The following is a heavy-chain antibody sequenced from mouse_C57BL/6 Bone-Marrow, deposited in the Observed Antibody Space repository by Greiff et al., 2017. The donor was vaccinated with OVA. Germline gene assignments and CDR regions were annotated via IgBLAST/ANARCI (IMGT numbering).Heavy chain of an antibody. CDR2: INPNNGGT. CDR3: AREFITTVVADFDY. J-gene: IGHJ2*01. CDR1: GYTFTDYY. V-gene: IGHV1-26*01. Sequence: EVQLQQSGPELVKPGASVKISCKASGYTFTDYYMNWVKQSHGKSLEWIGDINPNNGGTSYNQKFKGKATLTVDKSSSTAYMELRSLTSEDSAVYYCAREFITTVVADFDYWGQGTTLTVSS. D-gene: IGHD1-1*01.